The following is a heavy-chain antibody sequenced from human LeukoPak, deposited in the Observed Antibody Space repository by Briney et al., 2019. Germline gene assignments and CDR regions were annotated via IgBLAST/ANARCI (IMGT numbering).Heavy chain of an antibody. J-gene: IGHJ3*02. CDR2: ISSSSSTI. CDR3: AKAPWSTTVVTLGAFDI. V-gene: IGHV3-48*01. CDR1: GFTFSRYS. D-gene: IGHD4-23*01. Sequence: GSLRLSCAASGFTFSRYSMNWVRQAPGKGLEWVSYISSSSSTIYYADSVKGRFTISRDNAKNSLYLQMNSLRAEDTAVYYCAKAPWSTTVVTLGAFDIWGQRTMVTVSS.